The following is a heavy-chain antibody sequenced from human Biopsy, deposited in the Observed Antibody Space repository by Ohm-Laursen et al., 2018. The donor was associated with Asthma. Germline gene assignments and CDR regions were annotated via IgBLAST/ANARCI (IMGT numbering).Heavy chain of an antibody. CDR1: GGTFNTYV. CDR2: INSVFGTT. D-gene: IGHD2-2*01. CDR3: ARKAGSCISRTCYSLDF. V-gene: IGHV1-69*13. Sequence: ASVKVSCKSLGGTFNTYVIGWVRQAPGQGLEWMGGINSVFGTTTYPQKFQDRVAITADDSTSTVYMELSSLRSEDTAAYYCARKAGSCISRTCYSLDFWGQGTLVTVSS. J-gene: IGHJ4*02.